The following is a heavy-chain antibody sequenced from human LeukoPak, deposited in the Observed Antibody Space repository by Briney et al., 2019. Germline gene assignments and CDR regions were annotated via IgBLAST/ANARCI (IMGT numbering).Heavy chain of an antibody. CDR3: ARARGGRSDLWFGELSSIGGATDFDY. CDR1: GYTLTSYG. V-gene: IGHV1-18*01. J-gene: IGHJ4*02. CDR2: ISAYNGNT. Sequence: ASVKVSCKASGYTLTSYGISWVRQAPGQGLEWMGWISAYNGNTNYAQKLQGRVTMTTDTSTSTAYMELRSLRSDDTAVYYCARARGGRSDLWFGELSSIGGATDFDYWGQGTLVTVSS. D-gene: IGHD3-10*01.